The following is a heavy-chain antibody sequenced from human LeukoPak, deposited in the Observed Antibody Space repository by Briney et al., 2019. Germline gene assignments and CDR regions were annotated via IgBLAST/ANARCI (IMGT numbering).Heavy chain of an antibody. V-gene: IGHV1-2*02. J-gene: IGHJ4*02. Sequence: ASVKVSCKASGYTFTGYYMHWVRQAPGQGLEWMGWINPNSGGTNYAQKFQGRVTMTRDTSISTAYMELSRLRSDDTAVYYCARTMGRVSPKNPAAYWGQGTLVTVSS. CDR1: GYTFTGYY. CDR3: ARTMGRVSPKNPAAY. CDR2: INPNSGGT. D-gene: IGHD5/OR15-5a*01.